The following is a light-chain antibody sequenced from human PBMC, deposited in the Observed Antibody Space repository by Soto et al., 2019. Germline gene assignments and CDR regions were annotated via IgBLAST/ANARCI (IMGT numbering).Light chain of an antibody. CDR1: SSDVGGYNF. Sequence: QSALTQPASVSGSPGQSITISSTGTSSDVGGYNFVSWYQQHPGKAPKLMIYEVSNRPSGVSNRFSGSKSGNTASLTISGLQAEDEADYYFSSYTGSSTLVFGGGTKLTVL. V-gene: IGLV2-14*01. CDR2: EVS. J-gene: IGLJ2*01. CDR3: SSYTGSSTLV.